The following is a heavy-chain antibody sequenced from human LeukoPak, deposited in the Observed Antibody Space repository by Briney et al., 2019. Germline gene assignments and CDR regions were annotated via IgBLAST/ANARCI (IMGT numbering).Heavy chain of an antibody. CDR1: GFTFSSYA. CDR2: MSFDGTHI. Sequence: PGRSLRLSCAASGFTFSSYAMHWVRQAPGQGLEWVAVMSFDGTHIYYADSVKGRFTISRDNSKNTLYLQMNSLRAEDTAVYYCARCSGYGMDVWGQGTPVTVSS. V-gene: IGHV3-30-3*01. J-gene: IGHJ6*02. CDR3: ARCSGYGMDV. D-gene: IGHD2-8*02.